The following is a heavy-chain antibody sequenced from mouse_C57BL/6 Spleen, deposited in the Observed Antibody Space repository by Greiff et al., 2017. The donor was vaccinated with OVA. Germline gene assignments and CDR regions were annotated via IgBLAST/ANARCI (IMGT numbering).Heavy chain of an antibody. J-gene: IGHJ4*01. CDR1: GFTFTDYY. CDR2: IRNKANGYTT. CDR3: ARFFYSNYDAMDY. Sequence: EVQLVESGGGLVQPGGSLSLSCAASGFTFTDYYMSWVRQPPGKALEWLGFIRNKANGYTTESSASVKGRFTISRDNSQSILYLQMNALRAEDSATYYCARFFYSNYDAMDYWGQGTSVTVSS. D-gene: IGHD2-5*01. V-gene: IGHV7-3*01.